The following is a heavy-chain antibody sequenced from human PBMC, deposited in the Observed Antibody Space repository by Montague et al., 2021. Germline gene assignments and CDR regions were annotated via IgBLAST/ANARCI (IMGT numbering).Heavy chain of an antibody. V-gene: IGHV3-74*01. CDR3: ARGAGTGASDH. D-gene: IGHD6-19*01. J-gene: IGHJ5*02. CDR1: GFTVSNYL. Sequence: SLRLSCPASGFTVSNYLMHWVRQAPGKGLVWVSHIKYDGSRTGYADSVKGRFTISRDNAKNTLYLQMNSLRVDDTAVYYCARGAGTGASDHWGQGTLVTVSS. CDR2: IKYDGSRT.